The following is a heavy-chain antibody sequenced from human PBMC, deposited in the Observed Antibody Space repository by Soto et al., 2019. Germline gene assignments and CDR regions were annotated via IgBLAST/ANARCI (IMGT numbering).Heavy chain of an antibody. V-gene: IGHV5-51*03. D-gene: IGHD6-19*01. Sequence: VQLVQSGAEVKKPGESLKISCQGSGYSFSNYWIVWVRQMPGKGLEWMGTIYPGDADTRYSPSFQGQVTISADKTISNAYLQWSSLKASDTAMYYCARRWLQFDTFDIWGQGTVVIVSS. J-gene: IGHJ3*02. CDR3: ARRWLQFDTFDI. CDR2: IYPGDADT. CDR1: GYSFSNYW.